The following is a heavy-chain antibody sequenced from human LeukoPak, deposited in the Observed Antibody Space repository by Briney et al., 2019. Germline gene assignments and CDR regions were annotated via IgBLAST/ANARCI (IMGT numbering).Heavy chain of an antibody. J-gene: IGHJ6*02. CDR2: ISYDGSNK. D-gene: IGHD4-17*01. Sequence: GRSLRLSCAASGFTFSSYAMHWVRQAPGKGLEWVAVISYDGSNKYYADSVKGRFTISRDNAKNSLYLQMNSLRAEDTAVYYCATFYGDYVGGYYYYGMDVWGQGTTVTVSS. CDR3: ATFYGDYVGGYYYYGMDV. V-gene: IGHV3-30-3*01. CDR1: GFTFSSYA.